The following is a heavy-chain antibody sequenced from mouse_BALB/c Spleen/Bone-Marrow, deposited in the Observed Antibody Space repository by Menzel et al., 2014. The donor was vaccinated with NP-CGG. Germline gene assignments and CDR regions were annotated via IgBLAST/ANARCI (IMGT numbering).Heavy chain of an antibody. V-gene: IGHV1S29*02. D-gene: IGHD4-1*01. CDR3: ERLGRDY. CDR1: GYTFTDYN. CDR2: IYPYNGGT. J-gene: IGHJ2*01. Sequence: EVQLQQSGPELVKLGASVKISCKASGYTFTDYNMHWVEQSPGKSLEWIGYIYPYNGGTSYNQKFKSKTTLTVDTSSSTAYMELRSQTAEDSAVYCRERLGRDYWGQGTTLTVSS.